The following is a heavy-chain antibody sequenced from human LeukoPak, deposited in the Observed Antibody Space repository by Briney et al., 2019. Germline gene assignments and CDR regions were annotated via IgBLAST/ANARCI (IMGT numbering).Heavy chain of an antibody. CDR3: AKDIVVVPAARGRYYYCGMDV. Sequence: PGGSLRLSCAASGFTFSSYGMHWVCQAPGKGLEWVAVISYGGSNKYYADSVKGRFTISRDNSKNTLYLQMNSLRAEDTAVYYCAKDIVVVPAARGRYYYCGMDVWGQGTTVTVSS. V-gene: IGHV3-30*18. CDR1: GFTFSSYG. CDR2: ISYGGSNK. D-gene: IGHD2-2*01. J-gene: IGHJ6*02.